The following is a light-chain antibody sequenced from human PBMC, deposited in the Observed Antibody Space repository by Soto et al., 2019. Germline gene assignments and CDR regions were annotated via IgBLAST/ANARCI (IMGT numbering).Light chain of an antibody. CDR3: QQYNGYPNT. CDR2: DAS. J-gene: IGKJ2*01. CDR1: RRIGGW. V-gene: IGKV1-5*01. Sequence: DIPMTQSPSTLSASVGDRVTITCRASRRIGGWLAWYQQKPGKAPKLLIYDASSLESGVPSTFSGSGSGTEFSLTISSLQPDDFATYYCQQYNGYPNTFGQGTKLEIK.